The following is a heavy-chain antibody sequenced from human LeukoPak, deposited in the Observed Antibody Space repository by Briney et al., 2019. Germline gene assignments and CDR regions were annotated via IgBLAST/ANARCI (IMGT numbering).Heavy chain of an antibody. Sequence: SETLSLTCTVAGSSISSYYWSWIRQPPGKGLEYIGFIYYGGTTKYNPSLKSRATISVDTSKNQFSLKLTSVTAADTAVYYCARGRYYYDSSGYYYDNWFDPWGQGTLVTVSS. J-gene: IGHJ5*02. D-gene: IGHD3-22*01. CDR2: IYYGGTT. CDR3: ARGRYYYDSSGYYYDNWFDP. V-gene: IGHV4-59*01. CDR1: GSSISSYY.